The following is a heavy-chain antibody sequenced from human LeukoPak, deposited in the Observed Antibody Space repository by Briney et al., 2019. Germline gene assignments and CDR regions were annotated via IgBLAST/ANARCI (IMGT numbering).Heavy chain of an antibody. Sequence: GGSLRLSCAASGFTFSSYWMSWVRQAPGKGLEWVANIKQDGSEKYYVDSVKGRFTISRDNAKNSLYLQMNSLRAEDTAVYYCARDARMAVAGTTHFQHWGQGTLVTVSS. CDR1: GFTFSSYW. CDR2: IKQDGSEK. D-gene: IGHD6-19*01. V-gene: IGHV3-7*01. CDR3: ARDARMAVAGTTHFQH. J-gene: IGHJ1*01.